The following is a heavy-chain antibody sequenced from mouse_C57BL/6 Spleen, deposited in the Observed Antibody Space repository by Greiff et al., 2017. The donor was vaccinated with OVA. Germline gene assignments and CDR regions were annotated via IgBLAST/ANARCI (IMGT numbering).Heavy chain of an antibody. CDR1: GFTFTDYY. CDR2: IRNKANGYTT. CDR3: ARYKGTFDH. Sequence: EVQLQQSGGGLVQPGGSLSLSCAASGFTFTDYYMSWVRQPPGKALEWLGFIRNKANGYTTEYSASVKGRFTISRDNSQSILYLQMNALRAEDSATYYCARYKGTFDHWGQGTTLTVSS. D-gene: IGHD3-3*01. J-gene: IGHJ2*01. V-gene: IGHV7-3*01.